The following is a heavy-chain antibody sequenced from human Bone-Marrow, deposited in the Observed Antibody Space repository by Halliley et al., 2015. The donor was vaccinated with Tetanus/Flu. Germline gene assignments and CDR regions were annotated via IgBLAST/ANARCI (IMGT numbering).Heavy chain of an antibody. Sequence: EWVAIIGYDESNKYYADSVKGRFAISRDNSKNTLYLQMNSLRAADTAVYYCGAAQWELLFPDYWGQGTLVTVSS. V-gene: IGHV3-33*01. CDR2: IGYDESNK. J-gene: IGHJ4*02. D-gene: IGHD1-26*01. CDR3: GAAQWELLFPDY.